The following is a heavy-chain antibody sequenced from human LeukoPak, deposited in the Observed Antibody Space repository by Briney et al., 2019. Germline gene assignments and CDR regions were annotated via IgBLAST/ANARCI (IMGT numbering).Heavy chain of an antibody. Sequence: PSETLSLTCTVSGGSISSYYWSWIRQPPGKGLEWIGYIYYSGSTNYNPSLKSRVTISVDTSKNQFSLKLSSVTAADTAVYYCARVGHRYSYGYGVDYWGQGTLVTVSS. J-gene: IGHJ4*02. V-gene: IGHV4-59*08. CDR1: GGSISSYY. D-gene: IGHD5-18*01. CDR2: IYYSGST. CDR3: ARVGHRYSYGYGVDY.